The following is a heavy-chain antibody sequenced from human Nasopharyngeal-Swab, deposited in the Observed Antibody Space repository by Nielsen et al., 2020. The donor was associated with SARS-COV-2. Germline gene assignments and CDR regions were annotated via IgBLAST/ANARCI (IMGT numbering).Heavy chain of an antibody. CDR3: TTDFYFDY. V-gene: IGHV3-73*01. CDR1: RFIFSASA. J-gene: IGHJ4*02. Sequence: GESLTISCAASRFIFSASAIPWVRHASGTGLDWVGRIGDKDHNYATTYGASVQGRFTISRDDSKNTAFLQMDSLKTEDTALYYCTTDFYFDYWGQGTLVTVSS. CDR2: IGDKDHNYAT.